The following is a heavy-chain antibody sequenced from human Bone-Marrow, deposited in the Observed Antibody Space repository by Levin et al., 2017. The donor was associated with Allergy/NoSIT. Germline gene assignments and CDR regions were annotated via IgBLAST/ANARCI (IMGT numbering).Heavy chain of an antibody. J-gene: IGHJ6*03. Sequence: GESLKISCKGSGYSFTSYWISWVRQMPGKGLEWMGRIDPSDSYTNYSPSFQGHVTISADKSISTAYLQWSSLKASDTAMYYCARSGQQLVHYYYYYMDVWGKGTTVTVSS. CDR2: IDPSDSYT. CDR3: ARSGQQLVHYYYYYMDV. V-gene: IGHV5-10-1*01. CDR1: GYSFTSYW. D-gene: IGHD6-13*01.